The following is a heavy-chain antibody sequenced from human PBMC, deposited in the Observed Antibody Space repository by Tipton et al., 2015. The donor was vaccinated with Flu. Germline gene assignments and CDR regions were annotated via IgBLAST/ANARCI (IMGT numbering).Heavy chain of an antibody. CDR3: ALRRPGTNGLIDY. V-gene: IGHV3-23*01. Sequence: GSLRLSCAVSGITFSSFAMSWVRQAPGKGLEWVSGITGGSETTFYADSVGGRFTISRDNSKNTLYLQINSLRAEDTALYYCALRRPGTNGLIDYWGQGTLVTVSS. CDR1: GITFSSFA. CDR2: ITGGSETT. J-gene: IGHJ4*01. D-gene: IGHD1-1*01.